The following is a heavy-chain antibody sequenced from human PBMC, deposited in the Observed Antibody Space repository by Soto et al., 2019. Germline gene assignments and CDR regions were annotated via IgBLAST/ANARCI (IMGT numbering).Heavy chain of an antibody. CDR2: ISGYNGNP. V-gene: IGHV1-18*01. CDR1: GYTFTSNG. CDR3: ATGGQKIFAPIIRHFHYDMDV. D-gene: IGHD3-3*01. J-gene: IGHJ6*03. Sequence: QVQLVQSGAEVKKPGASVKVSCTASGYTFTSNGISWMRQAPGQGREWMGWISGYNGNPNYAQKTQGRVNMTTDTSTNTADMAMRNLESVDTAVYYCATGGQKIFAPIIRHFHYDMDVWGEGTTVTVSS.